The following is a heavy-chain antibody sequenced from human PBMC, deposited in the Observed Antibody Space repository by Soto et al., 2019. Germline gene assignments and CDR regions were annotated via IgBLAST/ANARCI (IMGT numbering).Heavy chain of an antibody. D-gene: IGHD3-10*01. Sequence: SETLSLTCTVSGGSVSSGSYYWSWIRQPPGKGLEWIGYIYYSGGTNYNPSLKSRVTISVDTTKNQFSLKLSSVTAADTAVYYCARDPYYGSGSYSFLDYYYGMDVWGQGTTVTVSS. CDR3: ARDPYYGSGSYSFLDYYYGMDV. V-gene: IGHV4-61*01. CDR2: IYYSGGT. J-gene: IGHJ6*02. CDR1: GGSVSSGSYY.